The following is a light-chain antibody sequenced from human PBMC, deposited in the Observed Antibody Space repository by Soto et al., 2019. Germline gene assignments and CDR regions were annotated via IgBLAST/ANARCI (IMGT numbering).Light chain of an antibody. CDR2: SNY. V-gene: IGLV1-44*01. Sequence: QSVLTQPPSASGTPGQRVTISCSGSSSNIGNNTVNWYQQLPGTAPKLLIYSNYQRPSGVPDRFSGSKSGTSASLAISGLQSEDEADYYCAAWDYSLNGWVFGGGTKLTVL. J-gene: IGLJ3*02. CDR1: SSNIGNNT. CDR3: AAWDYSLNGWV.